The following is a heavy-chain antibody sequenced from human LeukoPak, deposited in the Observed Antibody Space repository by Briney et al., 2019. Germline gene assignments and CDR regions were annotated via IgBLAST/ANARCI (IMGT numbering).Heavy chain of an antibody. CDR1: GFTFSSYS. Sequence: GGSLRLSCAASGFTFSSYSMNWVRQAPGKGLEWVSPISSSSSYIYYADSVKGRFTISRDNAKNSLYLQMNSLRAEDTAVYYCASSMIVGRFDYWGQGTLVTVSS. J-gene: IGHJ4*02. D-gene: IGHD3-22*01. CDR2: ISSSSSYI. CDR3: ASSMIVGRFDY. V-gene: IGHV3-21*01.